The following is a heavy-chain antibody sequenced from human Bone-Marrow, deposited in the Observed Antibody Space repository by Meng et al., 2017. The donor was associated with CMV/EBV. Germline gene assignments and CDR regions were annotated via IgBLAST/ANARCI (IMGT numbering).Heavy chain of an antibody. CDR2: IKSKTEGGTT. D-gene: IGHD1-20*01. J-gene: IGHJ4*02. V-gene: IGHV3-15*01. CDR3: IHHNWKYVD. Sequence: EVGVVESGGGLVKPGGSLRLSCAVSGFTFSNDWMSGVRQAPGKGLEWVGRIKSKTEGGTTDYTAPVKDRFTISRDDSGNMLYLQMNRQKSEDTAIYYCIHHNWKYVDWGQGTLVTVSS. CDR1: GFTFSNDW.